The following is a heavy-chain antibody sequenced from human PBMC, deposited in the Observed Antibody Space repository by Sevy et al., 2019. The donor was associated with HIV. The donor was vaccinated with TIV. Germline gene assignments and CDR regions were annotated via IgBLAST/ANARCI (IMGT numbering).Heavy chain of an antibody. CDR1: GFTFSSYS. CDR2: ISSSSSSYI. CDR3: AREEHYDILTGYYATNDY. D-gene: IGHD3-9*01. Sequence: GGSLRLSCAASGFTFSSYSMNWVRQAPGKGLEWVSSISSSSSSYIYYADSVKGRFTISRDNAKNSLYLQMNSLRAEDTAVYYCAREEHYDILTGYYATNDYWGQGTLVTVSS. J-gene: IGHJ4*02. V-gene: IGHV3-21*01.